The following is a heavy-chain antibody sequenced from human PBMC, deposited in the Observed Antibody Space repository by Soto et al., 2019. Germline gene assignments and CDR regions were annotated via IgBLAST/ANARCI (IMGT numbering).Heavy chain of an antibody. Sequence: QVQLVESGGGVVQPGTPLNLPGPGPGLQLKNYGRHGVGQAQAKGRGWGEVIGNEERNKYYADDGKGRFTISRDDSKNTLYVQMNFLRVEDTAMYYCARDVGVVAVDLDHWGQGTLVTVSS. J-gene: IGHJ4*02. D-gene: IGHD2-15*01. CDR1: GLQLKNYG. CDR3: ARDVGVVAVDLDH. V-gene: IGHV3-33*01. CDR2: IGNEERNK.